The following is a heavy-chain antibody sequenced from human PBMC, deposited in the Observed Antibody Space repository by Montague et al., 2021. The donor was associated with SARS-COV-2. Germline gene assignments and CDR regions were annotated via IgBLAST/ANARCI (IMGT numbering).Heavy chain of an antibody. CDR3: ARGFTTGFYPGWFDL. CDR2: IFKSGTA. Sequence: TLSLTCTVSGDSINTGNFYWSRIRQPAGKQLVWIGRIFKSGTANYNLPLKGRVAITMDTSKNEFSLKPRYVTAADTALYFCARGFTTGFYPGWFDLWGQGALVTVSS. J-gene: IGHJ5*02. CDR1: GDSINTGNFY. D-gene: IGHD1-1*01. V-gene: IGHV4-61*02.